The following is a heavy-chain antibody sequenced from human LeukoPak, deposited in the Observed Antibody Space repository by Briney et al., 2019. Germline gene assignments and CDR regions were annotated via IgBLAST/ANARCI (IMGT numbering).Heavy chain of an antibody. CDR3: ARDYGDYGTNWFDP. J-gene: IGHJ5*02. CDR2: MNPNSGNT. CDR1: GYTFTSYD. Sequence: GASVKVSCKASGYTFTSYDINWVRQATRQGLEWMGWMNPNSGNTGYAQKFQGRVTITRNTFISTAYMELSSLRSEDTAVYYCARDYGDYGTNWFDPWGQGTLVTVSS. D-gene: IGHD4-17*01. V-gene: IGHV1-8*03.